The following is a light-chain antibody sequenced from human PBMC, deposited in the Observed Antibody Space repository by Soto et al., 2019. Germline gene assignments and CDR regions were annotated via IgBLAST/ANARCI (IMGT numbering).Light chain of an antibody. J-gene: IGLJ1*01. CDR1: GSNIGNNY. CDR3: GTWDSRLSAYV. V-gene: IGLV1-51*01. Sequence: QSVLTQPPSVSAAPGQKVTISCSGSGSNIGNNYVSWYQQLPGTAPKLLIYDNNKRPSGIPDRFSGSKSGTSATLGITGLQTGDEADYYCGTWDSRLSAYVFGTGTNVTVL. CDR2: DNN.